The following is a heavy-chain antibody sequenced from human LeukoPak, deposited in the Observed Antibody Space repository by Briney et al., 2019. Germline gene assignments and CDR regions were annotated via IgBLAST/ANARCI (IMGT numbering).Heavy chain of an antibody. Sequence: SAALPLPWSISGGRFSSNRGTWNWNRQSPSEGLGGLGRTYYRSTWYNDYAVSVRGRITVNPDTSKNQFSLHLNSVTPEDTAVYYCARRLTQYDCFDPWGQGILVTVSS. CDR3: ARRLTQYDCFDP. J-gene: IGHJ5*02. CDR1: GGRFSSNRGT. CDR2: TYYRSTWYN. D-gene: IGHD2-2*01. V-gene: IGHV6-1*01.